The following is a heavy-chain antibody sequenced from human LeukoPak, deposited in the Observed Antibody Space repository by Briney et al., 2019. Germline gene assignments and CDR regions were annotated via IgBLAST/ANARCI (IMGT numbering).Heavy chain of an antibody. Sequence: ASVKVSCKASGYTFTSYGISWVRQAPGQGLEWMGWISANNGNTNYAQKLQGRVTMTTDTSTSTAYMELRSLRSDDTAVYYCARGLYDILTGYNSYGMDVWGKGTTVTVSS. CDR1: GYTFTSYG. V-gene: IGHV1-18*04. D-gene: IGHD3-9*01. J-gene: IGHJ6*04. CDR3: ARGLYDILTGYNSYGMDV. CDR2: ISANNGNT.